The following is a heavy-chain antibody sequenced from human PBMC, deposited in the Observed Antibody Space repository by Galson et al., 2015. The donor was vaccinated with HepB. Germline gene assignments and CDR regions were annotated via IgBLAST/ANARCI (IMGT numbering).Heavy chain of an antibody. J-gene: IGHJ4*02. CDR1: GFTFSNYG. Sequence: SLRLSCAASGFTFSNYGMHWVRQAPGKGLEWVAVISYDGSYKYYADSVKGRFTISGDNSKNTLYLQMNSLRAEDTAVYYCAKGRGTRYCTSTSCYGYFDYWGQGTLVTVSS. D-gene: IGHD2-2*01. V-gene: IGHV3-30*18. CDR2: ISYDGSYK. CDR3: AKGRGTRYCTSTSCYGYFDY.